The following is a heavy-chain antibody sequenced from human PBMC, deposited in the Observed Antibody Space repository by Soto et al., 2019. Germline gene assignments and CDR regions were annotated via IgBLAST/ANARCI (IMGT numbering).Heavy chain of an antibody. D-gene: IGHD2-2*01. Sequence: ASVKVSCKASGYTFTSYAMHWVRQAPGQRLEWMGWINAGNGNTKYSQKFQGRVTITRDTSASTAYMELSSLRSEDTAVYYCARGGHCSSTSSSHYYYGMDVWGQGTTVTVSS. CDR1: GYTFTSYA. V-gene: IGHV1-3*01. J-gene: IGHJ6*02. CDR2: INAGNGNT. CDR3: ARGGHCSSTSSSHYYYGMDV.